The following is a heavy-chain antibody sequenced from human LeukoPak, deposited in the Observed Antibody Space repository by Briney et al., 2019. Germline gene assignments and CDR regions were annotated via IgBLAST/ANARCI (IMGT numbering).Heavy chain of an antibody. CDR3: AKDSLWWDWYFDL. D-gene: IGHD2-15*01. J-gene: IGHJ2*01. CDR1: GFTFSSYA. Sequence: PGGSLRLSCAASGFTFSSYAMSWVRQAPGKGLEWVSAISGSGGSTYYADSVKGRFTISRDNSKNTLYLQMNSLRAGDTAVYYCAKDSLWWDWYFDLWGRGTLVTVSS. CDR2: ISGSGGST. V-gene: IGHV3-23*01.